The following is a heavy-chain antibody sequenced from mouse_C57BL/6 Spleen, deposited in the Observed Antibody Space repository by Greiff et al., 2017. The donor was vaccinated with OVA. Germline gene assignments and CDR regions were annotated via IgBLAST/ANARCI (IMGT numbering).Heavy chain of an antibody. CDR2: IDPSDSYT. CDR1: GYTFTSYW. V-gene: IGHV1-69*01. D-gene: IGHD1-1*01. Sequence: QVQLQQPGAELVMPGASVKLSCKASGYTFTSYWMHWVKQRPGQGLEWIGEIDPSDSYTNYYQKFKGKSTLTVDKSSSTAYMQLSSLTSEDSAVYYCAVITTMWDYWGQGTTLTVSS. CDR3: AVITTMWDY. J-gene: IGHJ2*01.